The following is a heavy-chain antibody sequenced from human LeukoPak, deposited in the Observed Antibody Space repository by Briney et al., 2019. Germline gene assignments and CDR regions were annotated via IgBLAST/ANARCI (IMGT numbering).Heavy chain of an antibody. CDR1: GYSFSDYW. D-gene: IGHD3-22*01. V-gene: IGHV5-51*01. Sequence: GESLKISCKGSGYSFSDYWIGWVRQMPGKGLEWMGIIYPDDSDTRYSPSFQGQVTFSADKSTSTAYLQWSSLKASDTAMYYCAKYYYDRSVGPFDYWGQGTLVTVSS. CDR2: IYPDDSDT. J-gene: IGHJ4*02. CDR3: AKYYYDRSVGPFDY.